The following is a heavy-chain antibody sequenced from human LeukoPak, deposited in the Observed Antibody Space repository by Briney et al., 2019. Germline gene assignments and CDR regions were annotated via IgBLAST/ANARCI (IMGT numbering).Heavy chain of an antibody. CDR3: ATRLRFRRNNYYYYMDV. Sequence: GASVKVSCKASGGTFSSSAINWVRQAPGQGLLWVGGVIPIYKTTNFAQKFQGRVTFTADESTSTANLELTSLRSEDTAVYFCATRLRFRRNNYYYYMDVWGEGTTVTISS. V-gene: IGHV1-69*13. J-gene: IGHJ6*03. D-gene: IGHD3-3*01. CDR2: VIPIYKTT. CDR1: GGTFSSSA.